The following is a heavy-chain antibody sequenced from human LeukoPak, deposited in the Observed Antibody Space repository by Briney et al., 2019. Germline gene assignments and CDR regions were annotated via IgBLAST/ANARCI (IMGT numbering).Heavy chain of an antibody. V-gene: IGHV3-74*01. D-gene: IGHD2-2*01. J-gene: IGHJ4*02. CDR3: ARICSSTDCLIPD. CDR2: INSDGSGT. CDR1: GFTFSRHW. Sequence: PGGSLRLSCAASGFTFSRHWMHWVRQAPGKGLVWISRINSDGSGTNYADFVKGRFTISRDNAKNTVYLQISSLRDEDTAVYYCARICSSTDCLIPDWGQGTLVTVSS.